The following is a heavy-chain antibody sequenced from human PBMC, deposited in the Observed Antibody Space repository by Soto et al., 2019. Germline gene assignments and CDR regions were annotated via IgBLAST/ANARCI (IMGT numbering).Heavy chain of an antibody. CDR2: ISYDGSNK. CDR1: GFTFSSYG. J-gene: IGHJ6*03. Sequence: GGSLRLSCAASGFTFSSYGMHWVRQAPGKGLEWVAVISYDGSNKYYADSVKGRFTISRDNSKNTLYLQMNSLRAEDTAVYYCAKDERVRVPYYYYYMDVWGKGTTVTVSS. CDR3: AKDERVRVPYYYYYMDV. V-gene: IGHV3-30*18. D-gene: IGHD3-10*01.